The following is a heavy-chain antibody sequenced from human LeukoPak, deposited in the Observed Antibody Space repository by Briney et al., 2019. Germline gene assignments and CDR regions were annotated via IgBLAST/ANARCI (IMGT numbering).Heavy chain of an antibody. J-gene: IGHJ4*02. D-gene: IGHD6-13*01. Sequence: SESLSLTCTVSGGSISSYYWSWIRQPPGKGLEWIGYIYYSGSTNYNPSLKSRVTISVDTSKNQFSLKLSSVTAADTAVYYCASGPYSSSWTYWGQGTLVTVSS. V-gene: IGHV4-59*01. CDR3: ASGPYSSSWTY. CDR1: GGSISSYY. CDR2: IYYSGST.